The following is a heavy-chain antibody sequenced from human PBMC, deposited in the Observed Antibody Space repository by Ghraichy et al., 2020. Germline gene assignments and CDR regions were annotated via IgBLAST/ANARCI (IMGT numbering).Heavy chain of an antibody. CDR2: ISWDGGST. D-gene: IGHD5-18*01. Sequence: LSLTCAASGFTFDDYTMHWVRQAPGKGLEWVSLISWDGGSTYYADSVKGRFTISRDNSKNSLYLQMNSLRTEDTALYYCAKDATNLVDTAMVDWGQGTLVTVSS. CDR3: AKDATNLVDTAMVD. V-gene: IGHV3-43*01. J-gene: IGHJ4*02. CDR1: GFTFDDYT.